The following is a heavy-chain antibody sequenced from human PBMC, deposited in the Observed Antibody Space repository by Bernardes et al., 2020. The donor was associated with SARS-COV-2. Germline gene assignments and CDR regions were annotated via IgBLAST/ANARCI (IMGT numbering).Heavy chain of an antibody. Sequence: SKTLSLTCAVYGVSFSGYYWSWIRQPPGKGLEWIGEINHSGSTNYNPSLKSRVTISVDTSKNQFSLKLSSVTAADTAVYYCARWGGGADYYYGMDVWGQGTTVTVSS. CDR2: INHSGST. CDR1: GVSFSGYY. CDR3: ARWGGGADYYYGMDV. V-gene: IGHV4-34*01. D-gene: IGHD3-16*01. J-gene: IGHJ6*02.